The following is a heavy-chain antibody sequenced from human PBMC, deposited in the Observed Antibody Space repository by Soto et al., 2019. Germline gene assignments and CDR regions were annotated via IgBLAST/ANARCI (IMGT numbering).Heavy chain of an antibody. CDR1: GFTFNIYA. D-gene: IGHD3-22*01. Sequence: SGGDLIQPGGSLRLSCAASGFTFNIYAMTWVRQAPGKGLEWVSAISRYGDFTYYADSVEGRFTISRDNSKNTLYLQMNSLRAEDTAVYYCAKDRYLDHDSRGYLFDNWGQGTLVTVSS. V-gene: IGHV3-23*01. CDR2: ISRYGDFT. J-gene: IGHJ4*02. CDR3: AKDRYLDHDSRGYLFDN.